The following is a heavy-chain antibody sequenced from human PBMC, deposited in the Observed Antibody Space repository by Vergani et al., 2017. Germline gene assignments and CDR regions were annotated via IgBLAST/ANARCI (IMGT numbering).Heavy chain of an antibody. V-gene: IGHV3-21*01. CDR1: GFTFSSYS. CDR3: ARVHVAGSPLFDY. D-gene: IGHD6-19*01. CDR2: ISSSSSYI. Sequence: EVQLVESGGGLVKPRGSLRLSCAASGFTFSSYSMNWVRQAPGKGLEWVSSISSSSSYIYYADSVKGRFTISRDNSKNTLYLQMNSLRAEDTAVYYCARVHVAGSPLFDYWGQGTLVTVSS. J-gene: IGHJ4*02.